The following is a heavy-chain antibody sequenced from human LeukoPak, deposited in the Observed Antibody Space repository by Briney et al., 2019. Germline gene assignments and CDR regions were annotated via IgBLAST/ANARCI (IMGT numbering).Heavy chain of an antibody. CDR2: IKEDGSEK. CDR1: GFTFRSYW. V-gene: IGHV3-7*01. D-gene: IGHD6-13*01. CDR3: ARDAIAAAGFYYFDY. J-gene: IGHJ4*02. Sequence: PGGSLRLSCAASGFTFRSYWMSWVRQAPGKGLEWVANIKEDGSEKYYVDSVKGRFTISRDNAKNSLYLQMNSLRAEDTAVYYCARDAIAAAGFYYFDYWGQGTLVTVSS.